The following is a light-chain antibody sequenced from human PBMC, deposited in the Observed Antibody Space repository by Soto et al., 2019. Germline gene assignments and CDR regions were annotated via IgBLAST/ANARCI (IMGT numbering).Light chain of an antibody. CDR1: QSISTS. J-gene: IGKJ1*01. CDR3: QQYDSYST. CDR2: DAS. Sequence: DMQMTQSPSTLSASVGDRVTITCRASQSISTSLAWYQQKPGKASKLLIHDASSLESGVPSRFSGSGSGTEFTLTISSLQPDDFATYYCQQYDSYSTFGQGTKV. V-gene: IGKV1-5*01.